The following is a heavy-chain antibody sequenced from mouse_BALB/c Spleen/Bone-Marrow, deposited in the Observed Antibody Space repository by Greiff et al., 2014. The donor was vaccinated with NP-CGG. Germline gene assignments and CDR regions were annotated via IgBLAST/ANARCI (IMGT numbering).Heavy chain of an antibody. D-gene: IGHD2-4*01. J-gene: IGHJ4*01. CDR1: GYSFTDYT. CDR3: ARGATMITTGDAMDY. CDR2: INPYNGGT. V-gene: IGHV1-18*01. Sequence: VQLQQPGPEPVKPGASMRISCKASGYSFTDYTMNWVKQSHGKNLEWIGLINPYNGGTDYSQKFKGKATLTVDKSSSTAYMELLSLTSEDSAVYYCARGATMITTGDAMDYWGQGTSVTVSS.